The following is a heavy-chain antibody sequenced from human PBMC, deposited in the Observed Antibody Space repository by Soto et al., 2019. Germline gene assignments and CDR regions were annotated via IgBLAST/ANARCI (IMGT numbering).Heavy chain of an antibody. Sequence: GASVKVSCKASGYTFTSYAMHWVRQAPGQRLEWMGWINAGNGNTKYSQKFQGRVTITRDTSASTAYMELSRLRSDDTAVYYCARGSNDFTKDMDVWGQGTTVTVSS. CDR1: GYTFTSYA. CDR3: ARGSNDFTKDMDV. D-gene: IGHD3-16*01. CDR2: INAGNGNT. J-gene: IGHJ6*02. V-gene: IGHV1-3*01.